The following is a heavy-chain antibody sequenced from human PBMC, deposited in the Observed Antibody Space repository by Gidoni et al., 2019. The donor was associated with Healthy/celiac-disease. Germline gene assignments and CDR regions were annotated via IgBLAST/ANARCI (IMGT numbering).Heavy chain of an antibody. CDR1: GFTFSSYA. J-gene: IGHJ4*02. V-gene: IGHV3-23*01. Sequence: EVQLLESGGGSVQPGGSLRLSFAASGFTFSSYAMSWVLQAPGKGLGWVSASRGSGGSTYYADSVKGRFTISRDNSKNTLYLQMNSLRAEDTAVYYCAKDHREMATTDFDYWGQGTLVTVSS. D-gene: IGHD5-12*01. CDR2: SRGSGGST. CDR3: AKDHREMATTDFDY.